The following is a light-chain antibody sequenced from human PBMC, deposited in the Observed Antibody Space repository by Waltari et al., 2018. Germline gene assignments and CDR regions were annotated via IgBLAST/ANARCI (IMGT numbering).Light chain of an antibody. CDR3: QQYGSSPYT. CDR2: GAS. CDR1: QSVRRSD. V-gene: IGKV3-20*01. Sequence: SSRARQSVRRSDLAGYQQTPAQAPSLRIYGASSRATGIPDRFSGSGSGTDFTLTISRLEPEDFAVYYCQQYGSSPYTFGQGTKLEIK. J-gene: IGKJ2*01.